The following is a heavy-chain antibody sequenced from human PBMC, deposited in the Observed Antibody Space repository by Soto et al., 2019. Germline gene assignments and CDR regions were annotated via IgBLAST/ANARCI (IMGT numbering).Heavy chain of an antibody. J-gene: IGHJ4*02. D-gene: IGHD5-18*01. CDR3: ATRGYSYGYKKAPFNS. CDR2: INHSGST. Sequence: SETLSLTCAVYGGSFSGYYWSWIRQPPGKGLEWIGEINHSGSTNYNPSLKSRVTISVDTSKNQFSLKLSSVTAADTAVYYCATRGYSYGYKKAPFNSWGQGTLVTVSS. CDR1: GGSFSGYY. V-gene: IGHV4-34*01.